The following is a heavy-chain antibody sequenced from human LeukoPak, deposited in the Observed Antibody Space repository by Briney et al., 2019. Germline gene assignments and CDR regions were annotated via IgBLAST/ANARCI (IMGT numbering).Heavy chain of an antibody. CDR2: IYYSGST. D-gene: IGHD3-22*01. CDR3: ASAYYYDSSGYYYVPYYFDY. CDR1: GGSISSSSYY. V-gene: IGHV4-39*01. Sequence: SETLSLTCTVSGGSISSSSYYWGWLRQPPGKGLEGIGSIYYSGSTYYNPSLKSRVTISVDTSKNQFSLKLSSVTAADTAVYYCASAYYYDSSGYYYVPYYFDYWGQGTLVTVSS. J-gene: IGHJ4*02.